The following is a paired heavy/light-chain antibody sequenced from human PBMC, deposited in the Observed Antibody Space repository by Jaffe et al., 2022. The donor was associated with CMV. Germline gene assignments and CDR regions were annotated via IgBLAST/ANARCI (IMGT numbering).Heavy chain of an antibody. CDR1: GGSISSYY. V-gene: IGHV4-59*01. CDR2: IYYSGST. Sequence: QVQLQESGPGLVKPSETLSLTCTVSGGSISSYYWSWIRQPPGKGLEWIGYIYYSGSTNYNPSLKSRVTISVDTSKNQFSLKLSSVTAADTAVYYCARAGSYDFWSGYSWSGNWFDPWGQGTLVTVSS. D-gene: IGHD3-3*01. CDR3: ARAGSYDFWSGYSWSGNWFDP. J-gene: IGHJ5*02.
Light chain of an antibody. CDR1: QGISNS. J-gene: IGKJ3*01. CDR2: AAS. V-gene: IGKV1-NL1*01. CDR3: QQYYSTLFT. Sequence: DIQMTQSPSSLSASVGDRVTITCRASQGISNSLAWYQQKPGKAPKLLLYAASRLESGVPSRFSGSGSGTDYTLTISSLQPEDFATYYCQQYYSTLFTFGPGTKVDIK.